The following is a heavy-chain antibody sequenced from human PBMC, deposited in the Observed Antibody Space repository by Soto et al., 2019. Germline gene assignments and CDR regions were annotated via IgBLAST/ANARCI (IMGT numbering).Heavy chain of an antibody. CDR2: INAGNGNT. CDR1: GYTFTSYA. Sequence: ASVKVSCKASGYTFTSYAMHWVRQAPGQRLEWMGWINAGNGNTKYSQKFQGRVTITRDTSASTAYMELSSLRSEDTAVYYCARDRYYYGSGRAMDVWGQGTTVTVPS. J-gene: IGHJ6*02. CDR3: ARDRYYYGSGRAMDV. D-gene: IGHD3-10*01. V-gene: IGHV1-3*01.